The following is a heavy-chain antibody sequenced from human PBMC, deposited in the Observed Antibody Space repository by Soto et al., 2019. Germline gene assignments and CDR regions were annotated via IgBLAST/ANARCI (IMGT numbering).Heavy chain of an antibody. V-gene: IGHV4-30-4*01. CDR2: IYYSVST. D-gene: IGHD3-22*01. CDR3: AIYYEKKSYAFDI. Sequence: PSETLSLTCTVSGGSISSTDYSWSWILQPPGKGLEWIGYIYYSVSTYYNPSLKSRVTMSVDTSKNQFSLRLNSVTAADTAMYYCAIYYEKKSYAFDILGKGNMVTVSS. CDR1: GGSISSTDYS. J-gene: IGHJ3*02.